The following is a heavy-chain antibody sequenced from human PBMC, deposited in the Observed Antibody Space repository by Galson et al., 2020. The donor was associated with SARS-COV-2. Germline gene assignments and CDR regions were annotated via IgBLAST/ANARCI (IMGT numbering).Heavy chain of an antibody. CDR2: IYYSGST. D-gene: IGHD3-3*01. CDR3: ARGDEYYDFWSGYSYGMDV. J-gene: IGHJ6*02. V-gene: IGHV4-59*01. CDR1: SSYY. Sequence: SSYYWSWIRQPPGKGLEWIGYIYYSGSTNYNPSLKSRVTISVDTSKNQFSLKLSSVTAADTAVYYCARGDEYYDFWSGYSYGMDVWGQGTTVTVSS.